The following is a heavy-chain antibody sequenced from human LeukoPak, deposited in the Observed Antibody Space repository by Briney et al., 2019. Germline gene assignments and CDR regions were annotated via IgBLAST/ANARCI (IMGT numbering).Heavy chain of an antibody. CDR2: IYYSGST. D-gene: IGHD3-10*01. V-gene: IGHV4-59*01. CDR1: GGSISSYY. Sequence: SETLSLTCTVSGGSISSYYWSWIRQPPGKGLEWIGYIYYSGSTNYNPSLKSRVTISVDTSKNQFSLKLSSVTAADTAVYYCARDNMVRGVIYYYGMDVWGQGTTVTVSS. J-gene: IGHJ6*02. CDR3: ARDNMVRGVIYYYGMDV.